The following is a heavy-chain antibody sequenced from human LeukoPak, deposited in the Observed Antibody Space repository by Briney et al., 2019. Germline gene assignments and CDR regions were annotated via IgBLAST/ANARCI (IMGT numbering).Heavy chain of an antibody. CDR1: GFTFSSYS. CDR3: ARGRGYSWGGRGYYYYMDV. J-gene: IGHJ6*03. CDR2: ISSSSSYI. Sequence: GGSLRLSCAASGFTFSSYSMNWVRQAPGKGLEWVSSISSSSSYIYYADSVKGRFTISRDNAKNSLYLQMNSLRAEDTAVYYCARGRGYSWGGRGYYYYMDVWGKGTTVTVSS. V-gene: IGHV3-21*01. D-gene: IGHD5-18*01.